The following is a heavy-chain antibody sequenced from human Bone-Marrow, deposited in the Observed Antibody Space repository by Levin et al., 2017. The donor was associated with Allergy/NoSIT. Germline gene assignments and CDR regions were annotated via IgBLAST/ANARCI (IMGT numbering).Heavy chain of an antibody. Sequence: SQTLSLTCAVYGGSFSGYYWSWIRQPPGKGLEWIGEINHSGSTNYNPSLKSRVTISVDTSKNQFSLKLSSVTAADTAVYYCHRIRVDYVWGSGGDAFDIWGQGTMVTVSS. D-gene: IGHD3-16*01. V-gene: IGHV4-34*01. J-gene: IGHJ3*02. CDR2: INHSGST. CDR3: HRIRVDYVWGSGGDAFDI. CDR1: GGSFSGYY.